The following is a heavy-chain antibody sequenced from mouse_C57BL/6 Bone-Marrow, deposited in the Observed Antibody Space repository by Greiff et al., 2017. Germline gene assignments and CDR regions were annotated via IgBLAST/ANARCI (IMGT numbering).Heavy chain of an antibody. CDR2: IWGDGST. D-gene: IGHD1-1*01. CDR3: AKEGGYYGSSSRWFAY. Sequence: VKLVESGPGLVAPSQSLSITCTVSGFSLTSYGVSWVRQPPGKGLEWLGVIWGDGSTNYHSALIARLSISKDNSKSQVFLKLNSLQTDDTATYSCAKEGGYYGSSSRWFAYWGQGTLVTVSA. J-gene: IGHJ3*01. V-gene: IGHV2-3*01. CDR1: GFSLTSYG.